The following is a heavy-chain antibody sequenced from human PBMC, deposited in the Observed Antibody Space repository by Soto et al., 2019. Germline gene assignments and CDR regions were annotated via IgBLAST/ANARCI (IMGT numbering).Heavy chain of an antibody. D-gene: IGHD3-10*01. CDR1: GYTFTSYG. CDR3: ARVLTMVRGVIPGFDY. J-gene: IGHJ4*02. V-gene: IGHV1-18*01. Sequence: QVQLVQSGAEVKKPGASVKVSCKASGYTFTSYGISWVRQAPGQGLEWMGWISAYNGNTNYAQKLQGRVTMTTDTSTSTAYMELRSLRSDAPAVYYCARVLTMVRGVIPGFDYWGQGTLVTVSS. CDR2: ISAYNGNT.